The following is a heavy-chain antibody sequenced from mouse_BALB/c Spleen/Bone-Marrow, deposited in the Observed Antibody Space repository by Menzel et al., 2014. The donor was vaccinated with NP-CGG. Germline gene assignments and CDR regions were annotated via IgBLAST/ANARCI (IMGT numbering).Heavy chain of an antibody. J-gene: IGHJ4*01. CDR2: ILPGSGST. D-gene: IGHD2-10*01. Sequence: QVQLKESGAELMKPGASMEISCRATGYTFSSYWIEWVKQRPGHGLEWIGEILPGSGSTNYNERFKGKATFTADTSSNTAYMQLSSLTSEDSAVYYCARAYYVNYDAMDYWGQGTSVTVSS. V-gene: IGHV1-9*01. CDR3: ARAYYVNYDAMDY. CDR1: GYTFSSYW.